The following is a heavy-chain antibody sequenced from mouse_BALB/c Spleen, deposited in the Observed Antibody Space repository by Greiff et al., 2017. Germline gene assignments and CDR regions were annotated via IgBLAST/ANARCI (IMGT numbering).Heavy chain of an antibody. CDR1: GYTFSSYW. CDR3: ARGINCAMDD. D-gene: IGHD2-4*01. J-gene: IGHJ4*01. CDR2: ILPGSGST. Sequence: VQLQQSGAELMKPGASVKISCKATGYTFSSYWIEWVKQRPGHGLEWIGEILPGSGSTNYNAKFKGKATFTADTSSNTAYMQLSSLTSEDSAVYYCARGINCAMDDWGQGTSVTVSS. V-gene: IGHV1-9*01.